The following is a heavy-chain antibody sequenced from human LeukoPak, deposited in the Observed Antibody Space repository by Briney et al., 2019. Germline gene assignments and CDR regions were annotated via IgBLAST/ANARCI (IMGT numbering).Heavy chain of an antibody. CDR1: GGSFSSYY. CDR2: VNHSGST. J-gene: IGHJ5*02. D-gene: IGHD2-15*01. V-gene: IGHV4-34*01. CDR3: ATAGLCSSGSCLRSAWFDP. Sequence: SETLFLTCAVYGGSFSSYYCYWILQPPARKLQWFGEVNHSGSTKYNPSLKSRVTISLDASNNQFSLNLNSVTAADTAVYYCATAGLCSSGSCLRSAWFDPWGQGTLVTVSS.